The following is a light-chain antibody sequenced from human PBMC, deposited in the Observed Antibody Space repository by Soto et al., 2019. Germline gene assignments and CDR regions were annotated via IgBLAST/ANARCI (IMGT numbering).Light chain of an antibody. Sequence: QSALAQPASVSGSPGESITVSCSGSISDIGSHNYVSWYRQYPGEAPRLLIYEVHYRPSGVSSRFSGSKSGNTASLTISGLQGEDEADYYCSAYTVSRTYVFGTGTKVTVL. J-gene: IGLJ1*01. CDR3: SAYTVSRTYV. CDR2: EVH. CDR1: ISDIGSHNY. V-gene: IGLV2-14*01.